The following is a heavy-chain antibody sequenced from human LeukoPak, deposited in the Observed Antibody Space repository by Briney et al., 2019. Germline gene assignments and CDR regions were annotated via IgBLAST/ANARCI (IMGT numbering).Heavy chain of an antibody. V-gene: IGHV3-23*01. D-gene: IGHD6-13*01. J-gene: IGHJ4*02. Sequence: PGGSLRLSCAASGFTFSSYAMSRVRQAPGKGLEWVSAISGSGGSTYYADSVKGRFTISRDNSKNTLYLQMNSLRAEDTAVYYCAKGSSSWYGTQLSYWGQGTLVTVSS. CDR3: AKGSSSWYGTQLSY. CDR1: GFTFSSYA. CDR2: ISGSGGST.